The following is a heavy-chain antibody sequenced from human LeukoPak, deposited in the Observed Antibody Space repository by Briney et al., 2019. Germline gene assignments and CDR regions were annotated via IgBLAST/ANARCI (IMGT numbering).Heavy chain of an antibody. D-gene: IGHD3-10*01. CDR1: GFTFSSYE. V-gene: IGHV3-48*03. J-gene: IGHJ4*02. CDR3: ARDFGDYLGY. CDR2: ISPSGSTI. Sequence: GGSLRLSCAASGFTFSSYETNWVRQAPGKGLEWVSYISPSGSTIYSAVSVKGRFTISRDNAKNSLYLQMNSLRAEDTAVYYCARDFGDYLGYWGQGTLVTVCS.